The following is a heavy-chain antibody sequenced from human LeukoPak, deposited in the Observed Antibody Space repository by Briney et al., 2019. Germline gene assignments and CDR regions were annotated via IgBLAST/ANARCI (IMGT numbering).Heavy chain of an antibody. D-gene: IGHD6-13*01. CDR1: GGSISSGVYY. CDR2: IYYTGAT. CDR3: ASRAVKAAAEIEIPEYLQH. J-gene: IGHJ1*01. Sequence: SETLSLTWTVSGGSISSGVYYWSWIRHPPGRGLEWIGYIYYTGATYYNPSLKSRLSIAIDTSKNRFSLKLNSVTAADTAVYYCASRAVKAAAEIEIPEYLQHWGQGTLVTVST. V-gene: IGHV4-30-4*01.